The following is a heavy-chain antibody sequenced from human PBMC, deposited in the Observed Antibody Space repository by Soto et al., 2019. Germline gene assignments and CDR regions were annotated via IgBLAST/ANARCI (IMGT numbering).Heavy chain of an antibody. CDR1: GVDFNSFT. CDR2: IIPILDVA. CDR3: AQMWFGELWHGMDV. D-gene: IGHD3-10*01. V-gene: IGHV1-69*02. Sequence: GASVKVSCKASGVDFNSFTLSWVRQAPGQGPEWMGTIIPILDVAKNAQKFQGRITITADKSTSTVYMELRRLRSEDTAVYYCAQMWFGELWHGMDVWGQGTTVTVSS. J-gene: IGHJ6*02.